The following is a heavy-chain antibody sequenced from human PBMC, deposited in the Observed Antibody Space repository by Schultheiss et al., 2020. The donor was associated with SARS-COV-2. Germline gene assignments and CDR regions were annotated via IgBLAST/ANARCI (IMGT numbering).Heavy chain of an antibody. CDR1: GYTFTSYG. CDR2: ISAYNGNT. J-gene: IGHJ4*02. CDR3: ARVGLQWLVRNGLDY. D-gene: IGHD6-19*01. Sequence: ASVKVSCKASGYTFTSYGISWVRQAPGQGLEWMGWISAYNGNTNYAQKLQGRVTMTTDTSTSTAYMELRSLRYDDTAVYYCARVGLQWLVRNGLDYWGQGTLVTVSS. V-gene: IGHV1-18*01.